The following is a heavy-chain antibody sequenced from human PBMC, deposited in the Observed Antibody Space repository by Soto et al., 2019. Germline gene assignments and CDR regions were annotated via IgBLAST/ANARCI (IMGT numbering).Heavy chain of an antibody. CDR1: GFTFSSYW. CDR2: INSDGSST. D-gene: IGHD6-19*01. V-gene: IGHV3-74*01. Sequence: EVQLVESGGGLVQPGGSLRLSCAASGFTFSSYWTHWVRQAPGKGLVWVSRINSDGSSTSYADSVKGRFTISRDNAKNTPYLPMNRLRAEDTAVYYCAVAVAGITAIGYWGQGTLVTVSS. CDR3: AVAVAGITAIGY. J-gene: IGHJ4*02.